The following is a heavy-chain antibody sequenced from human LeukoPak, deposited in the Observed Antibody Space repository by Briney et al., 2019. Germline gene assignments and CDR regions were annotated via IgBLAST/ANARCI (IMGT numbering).Heavy chain of an antibody. V-gene: IGHV4-59*08. J-gene: IGHJ4*02. D-gene: IGHD5-24*01. CDR1: GGSISSYY. CDR2: IYYSGST. CDR3: ARHNYRGYYFDY. Sequence: TSETLSLTCTVSGGSISSYYWSWIRLPPGKGLEWIGYIYYSGSTNYNPSLKSRVTISVDTSKNQFSLKLSSVTAADTAVYYCARHNYRGYYFDYWGQGTLVTVSS.